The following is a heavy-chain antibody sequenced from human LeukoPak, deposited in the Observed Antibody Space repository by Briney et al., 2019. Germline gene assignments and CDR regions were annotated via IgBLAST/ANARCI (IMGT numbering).Heavy chain of an antibody. CDR1: GGSISSGDYY. CDR3: ARVRSDGSGTI. D-gene: IGHD3-10*01. CDR2: IHYSGRT. Sequence: TSETLSLTCTVSGGSISSGDYYWSWIRQPPGKGLEWIGYIHYSGRTYYNPSLKSRFPISVDTSKNQFSLKLSSVTAADTAVYFCARVRSDGSGTIWGQGTMVTVSS. V-gene: IGHV4-30-4*08. J-gene: IGHJ3*02.